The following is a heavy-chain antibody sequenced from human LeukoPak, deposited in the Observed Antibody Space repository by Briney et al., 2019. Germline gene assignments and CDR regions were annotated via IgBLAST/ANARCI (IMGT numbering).Heavy chain of an antibody. CDR2: ISYDGSNK. Sequence: GGSLRLSCAASGFSLRSYAMHWVRQAPGKGLEWVAVISYDGSNKYYADSVKGRFTISRDNSKNTLYLQMNSLRAEDTAVYYCARERVAAAGSVLDYWGQGTLVTVSS. V-gene: IGHV3-30-3*01. D-gene: IGHD6-13*01. CDR1: GFSLRSYA. CDR3: ARERVAAAGSVLDY. J-gene: IGHJ4*02.